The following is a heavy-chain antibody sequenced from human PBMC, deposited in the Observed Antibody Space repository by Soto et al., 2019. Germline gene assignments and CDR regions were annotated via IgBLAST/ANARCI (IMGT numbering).Heavy chain of an antibody. J-gene: IGHJ4*02. CDR2: ISYSGSV. CDR3: ARVTYDSLTAYSYYFDY. V-gene: IGHV4-39*07. CDR1: GGSISSSSYY. Sequence: PSETLSLTCTVSGGSISSSSYYWGWIRQPPGKGLEWIGYISYSGSVLYEPSLKSRLTISVDTSKNQFSLKLKSVTAEDTAVYYCARVTYDSLTAYSYYFDYWGQGTLVTVSS. D-gene: IGHD3-9*01.